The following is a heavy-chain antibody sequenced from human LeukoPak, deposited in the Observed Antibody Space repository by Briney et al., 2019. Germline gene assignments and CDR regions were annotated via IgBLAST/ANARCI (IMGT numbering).Heavy chain of an antibody. CDR1: GFTFGDYA. D-gene: IGHD3-3*01. Sequence: GGSLRLSCTASGFTFGDYAMSWFRQAPGKGLEWVGFIRSKAYGGTTEYAASVKGRFTISRDDSKSIAYLQMNSLKTEDTAVYYCTRVRRNYDFWSGPTGWWFDPWGQGTLVTVSS. CDR3: TRVRRNYDFWSGPTGWWFDP. J-gene: IGHJ5*02. CDR2: IRSKAYGGTT. V-gene: IGHV3-49*03.